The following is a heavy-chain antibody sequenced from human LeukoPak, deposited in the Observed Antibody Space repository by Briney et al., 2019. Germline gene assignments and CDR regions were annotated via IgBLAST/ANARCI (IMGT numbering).Heavy chain of an antibody. D-gene: IGHD2-15*01. CDR3: AIGVAATSPFDY. CDR2: ISWNGGSI. Sequence: PGRSLRLSCAASGFTFDDYAMHWVRQAPGKGLEWVSGISWNGGSIGYADSVKGRFTISRDNAKNSLYLQMNSLRAEDTALYYCAIGVAATSPFDYWGQGTLVTVSS. V-gene: IGHV3-9*01. J-gene: IGHJ4*02. CDR1: GFTFDDYA.